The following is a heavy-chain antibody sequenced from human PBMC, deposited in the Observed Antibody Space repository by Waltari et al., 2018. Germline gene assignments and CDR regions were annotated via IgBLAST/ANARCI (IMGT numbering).Heavy chain of an antibody. J-gene: IGHJ3*02. V-gene: IGHV3-30*04. D-gene: IGHD1-20*01. Sequence: QVQLVESGGGVVQPGRSLRLSCAASGFTFSSYAMHWVRQAPGKGLEGGAVISNDGSNKYYGDSVKGRFTIYNSKNTLYLQMNSLRAEDTAVYYCARDRAYTYAFDIWGQGTMVTVSS. CDR2: ISNDGSNK. CDR3: ARDRAYTYAFDI. CDR1: GFTFSSYA.